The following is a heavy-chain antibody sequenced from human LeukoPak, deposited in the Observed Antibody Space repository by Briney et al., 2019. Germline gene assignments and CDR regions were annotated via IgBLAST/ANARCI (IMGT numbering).Heavy chain of an antibody. CDR2: IRYDGSNK. J-gene: IGHJ3*02. CDR1: GFTFNIYG. Sequence: PGGSLRLSCAASGFTFNIYGIHWVRQAPGKGLEWVAFIRYDGSNKYYADSVKGRFTISRDNSKNTLYLQMNSLRAEDTAVYYCAKPLPATVNYEAFDIWGQGTMVTVSS. CDR3: AKPLPATVNYEAFDI. D-gene: IGHD4-17*01. V-gene: IGHV3-30*02.